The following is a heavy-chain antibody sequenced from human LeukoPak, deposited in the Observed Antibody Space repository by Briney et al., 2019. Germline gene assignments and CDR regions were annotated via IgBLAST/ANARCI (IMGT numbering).Heavy chain of an antibody. V-gene: IGHV4-59*01. CDR2: IYYSGTT. CDR3: ARDTPENHAFDI. Sequence: SETLSLTCTISGGSISSSYWSWIRQPPGKGLEWIGYIYYSGTTNYNPSLKSRVTISIDTSKNQFSLKLSSVTAADTAVYYCARDTPENHAFDIWGQGAMVTVSS. J-gene: IGHJ3*02. CDR1: GGSISSSY.